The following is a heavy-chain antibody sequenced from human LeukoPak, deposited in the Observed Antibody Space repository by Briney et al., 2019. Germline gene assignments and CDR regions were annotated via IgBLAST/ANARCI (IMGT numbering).Heavy chain of an antibody. J-gene: IGHJ4*02. V-gene: IGHV3-30*18. CDR3: AKVAMVRGVTHYFDY. CDR1: GFTFSSYG. Sequence: GRSLRLSCAASGFTFSSYGMHWVRQAPGKGLEWVAVISYDGSNKYYADSVKGRFTISRDNSKNTLYLQMNSLRAEDTAVYYCAKVAMVRGVTHYFDYWGQGTLVTVSS. D-gene: IGHD3-10*01. CDR2: ISYDGSNK.